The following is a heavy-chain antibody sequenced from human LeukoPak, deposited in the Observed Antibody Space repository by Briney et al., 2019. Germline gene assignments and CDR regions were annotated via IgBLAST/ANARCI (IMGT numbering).Heavy chain of an antibody. V-gene: IGHV4-59*01. Sequence: SETLSLTCTVSGGSISSYYWSWIRQPPGKGLEWIGYIYYSGSTNYNPPLKSRVTISVDTSKNQFSLKLSSVTAADTAVYYCARGHEKYPPYYYYYMDVWGKGTTVTVSS. CDR2: IYYSGST. CDR1: GGSISSYY. D-gene: IGHD2-2*01. J-gene: IGHJ6*03. CDR3: ARGHEKYPPYYYYYMDV.